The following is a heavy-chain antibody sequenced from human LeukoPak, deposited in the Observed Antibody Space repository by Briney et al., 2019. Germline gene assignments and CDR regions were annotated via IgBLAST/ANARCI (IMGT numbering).Heavy chain of an antibody. CDR2: IYYSGST. CDR1: GGSMSGFF. J-gene: IGHJ6*02. V-gene: IGHV4-59*01. CDR3: ARTSRHYYGSGSNLTPWPAGMDV. Sequence: SKTLSLTCSVSGGSMSGFFGTWIRQPPGKELEWIGSIYYSGSTTKYNPSLKSRVTISVDTSKSQFSLKLNSATAADTAVYYCARTSRHYYGSGSNLTPWPAGMDVWGQGTTVTVSS. D-gene: IGHD3-10*01.